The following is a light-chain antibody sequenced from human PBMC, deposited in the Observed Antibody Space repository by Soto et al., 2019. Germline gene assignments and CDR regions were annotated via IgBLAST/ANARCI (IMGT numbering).Light chain of an antibody. J-gene: IGLJ2*01. CDR3: SSYAGSNNFVV. V-gene: IGLV2-8*01. CDR2: EVT. CDR1: SSDVGAYNY. Sequence: QSALTQPPFASGSPGQSVTISCTGTSSDVGAYNYVSWYQQHPGKAPRFIIYEVTKRPSGVPDRFSGSRSGNTASLTVSGLQAEDEADYYCSSYAGSNNFVVFGGGTKLTVL.